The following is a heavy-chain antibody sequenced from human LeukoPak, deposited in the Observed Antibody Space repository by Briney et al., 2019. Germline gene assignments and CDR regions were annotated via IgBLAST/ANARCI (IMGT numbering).Heavy chain of an antibody. CDR3: TRLDLSGSDY. CDR1: GYTFTSYY. J-gene: IGHJ4*02. V-gene: IGHV1-18*04. Sequence: ASVKVSCKASGYTFTSYYMHWVRQAPGQGLEWMGWISTYSGNTNYAQNLQGRVTMTTDTSTSTAYMELRSLSSDDTAMYYCTRLDLSGSDYWGQGTLVTVSS. CDR2: ISTYSGNT. D-gene: IGHD6-19*01.